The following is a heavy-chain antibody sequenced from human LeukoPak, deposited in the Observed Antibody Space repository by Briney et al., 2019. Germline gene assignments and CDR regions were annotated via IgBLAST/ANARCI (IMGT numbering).Heavy chain of an antibody. V-gene: IGHV4-59*01. Sequence: SETLSLTCTVSGCSLSSYWWRWIRQPPGPGQEWVGDIYYGGSTNYNPSPKSRVTISVDTSTNQFSLKLSSVTAADTAVYYCARSDTSMAYYFDYWGQGTLVTVSS. D-gene: IGHD5-18*01. CDR1: GCSLSSYW. CDR2: IYYGGST. CDR3: ARSDTSMAYYFDY. J-gene: IGHJ4*02.